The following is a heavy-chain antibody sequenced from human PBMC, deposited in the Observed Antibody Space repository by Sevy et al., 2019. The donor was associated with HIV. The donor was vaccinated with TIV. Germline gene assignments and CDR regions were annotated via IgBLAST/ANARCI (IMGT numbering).Heavy chain of an antibody. V-gene: IGHV5-51*01. Sequence: GESLKISCKASGYKFTTYWIGWARQMPGKGLEWMGMIYPRDSDTRYSPPFQGQVTISADTSINTDYLQWSSLKASDTAMYFCARHVDMTTLIGGLYYFDSWGQGTLVTASS. CDR3: ARHVDMTTLIGGLYYFDS. CDR1: GYKFTTYW. J-gene: IGHJ4*02. CDR2: IYPRDSDT. D-gene: IGHD4-4*01.